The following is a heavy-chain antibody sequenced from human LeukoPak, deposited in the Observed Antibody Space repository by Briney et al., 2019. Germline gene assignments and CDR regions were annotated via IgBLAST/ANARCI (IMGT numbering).Heavy chain of an antibody. CDR2: ISWNSGSI. CDR1: GFTFDNYR. D-gene: IGHD3-22*01. V-gene: IGHV3-9*01. Sequence: GGSLRLSCAASGFTFDNYRMSWVRQAPGKGLEWVSGISWNSGSIGYADSVKGRFTISRDNAKNSLYLQMNSLRAEDTALYYCAKGGSGYYYYYYYMDVWGKGTTVTVSS. CDR3: AKGGSGYYYYYYYMDV. J-gene: IGHJ6*03.